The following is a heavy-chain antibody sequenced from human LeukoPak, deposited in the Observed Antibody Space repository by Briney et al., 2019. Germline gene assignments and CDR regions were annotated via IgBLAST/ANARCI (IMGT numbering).Heavy chain of an antibody. Sequence: GGSLRLSCAASGFTFSSYGMHWVRQAPGKGLEWVAVISYDGSNKYYADSVKGRFTISRDNPKNTLYLQMNSLRAEDTAVYYCAKDVKSGWLQSERYYFDYWGQGTLVTVSS. CDR3: AKDVKSGWLQSERYYFDY. CDR1: GFTFSSYG. CDR2: ISYDGSNK. V-gene: IGHV3-30*18. J-gene: IGHJ4*02. D-gene: IGHD5-24*01.